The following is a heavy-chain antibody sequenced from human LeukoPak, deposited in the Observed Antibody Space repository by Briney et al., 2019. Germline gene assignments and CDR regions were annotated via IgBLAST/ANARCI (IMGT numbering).Heavy chain of an antibody. CDR3: ARVGVPAALRASYYYYYGMDV. D-gene: IGHD2-2*01. CDR1: GFTFSSYW. J-gene: IGHJ6*02. Sequence: GGSLRLSCAASGFTFSSYWMSWVRQAPGKGLEWVANIKQDGSEKYYVDSMKGRFTISRDNAKNSLYLQMNSLRAEDTAVYYCARVGVPAALRASYYYYYGMDVWGQGTTVTVSS. V-gene: IGHV3-7*01. CDR2: IKQDGSEK.